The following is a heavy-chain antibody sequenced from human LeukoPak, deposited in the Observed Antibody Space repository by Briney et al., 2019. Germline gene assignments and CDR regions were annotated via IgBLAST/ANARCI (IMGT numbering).Heavy chain of an antibody. V-gene: IGHV3-23*01. CDR3: AKPPVIGAAGPRRDVGDYCFDY. CDR2: IGGSGGNT. CDR1: GFTFSSYA. Sequence: GGALRLSCAASGFTFSSYAMSWVRQAPGKGLEWGAGIGGSGGNTYYADSVKGRFTVSRDNSKNTLYLQMNSLRAEDPGVYYSAKPPVIGAAGPRRDVGDYCFDYWGQGTLVTVSS. J-gene: IGHJ4*02. D-gene: IGHD6-13*01.